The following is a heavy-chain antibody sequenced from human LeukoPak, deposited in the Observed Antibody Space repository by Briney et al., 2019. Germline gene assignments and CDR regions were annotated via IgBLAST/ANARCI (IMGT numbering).Heavy chain of an antibody. J-gene: IGHJ4*02. V-gene: IGHV4-61*02. D-gene: IGHD6-13*01. CDR3: AREGYTSSWYSGYYYFDY. CDR1: GGSISSGSYF. CDR2: INTSGST. Sequence: PSETLSLTCTVSGGSISSGSYFWTWIRQPAGKRLEWIGRINTSGSTNYNPSLKSRVTISVDTSKNQFSPKLSSVTAADTAVFFCAREGYTSSWYSGYYYFDYWGQGTLVTVSS.